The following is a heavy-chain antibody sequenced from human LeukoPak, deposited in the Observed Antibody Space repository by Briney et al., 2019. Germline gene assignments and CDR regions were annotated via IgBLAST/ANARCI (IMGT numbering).Heavy chain of an antibody. CDR1: GFTFSTFA. CDR3: ARDYVTPGITGTTSPLDY. D-gene: IGHD1-7*01. J-gene: IGHJ4*02. Sequence: GGSLRLSCAASGFTFSTFAMSWVRQAPRKGLEWVSGIIENGYDKYYADSVKGRFTISRDNSKNTLYLQMNSLRADDTAVYYCARDYVTPGITGTTSPLDYWGQGILVSVSS. V-gene: IGHV3-23*01. CDR2: IIENGYDK.